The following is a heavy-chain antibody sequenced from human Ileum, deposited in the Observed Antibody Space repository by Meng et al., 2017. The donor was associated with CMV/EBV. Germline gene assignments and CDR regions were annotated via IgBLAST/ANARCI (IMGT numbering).Heavy chain of an antibody. J-gene: IGHJ4*02. CDR1: GFTFSTYA. Sequence: EGKRLEAGGGLVHPGGPLRLSCAASGFTFSTYAINWVRQAPGKGLEWVSVISGGGASTFYADSVKGRFTISRDNYKNTVYLQMNSLRSEDTAVYYCAKGEWQLALDSWGQGTLVTVSS. V-gene: IGHV3-23*01. CDR2: ISGGGAST. CDR3: AKGEWQLALDS. D-gene: IGHD6-13*01.